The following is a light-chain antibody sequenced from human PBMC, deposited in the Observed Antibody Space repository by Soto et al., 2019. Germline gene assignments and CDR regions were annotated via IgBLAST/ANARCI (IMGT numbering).Light chain of an antibody. CDR2: EDD. J-gene: IGLJ2*01. V-gene: IGLV6-57*02. CDR3: QSFDSSNRWL. Sequence: NFMLTQPHSVSESPGKTVTISCTGSSGSIATNYIQWYQQRPGSAPTTVIYEDDQRPSGVPDRFSGSIDRSSNSASLTISGLRTEDEADYYCQSFDSSNRWLFGGGTKLTVL. CDR1: SGSIATNY.